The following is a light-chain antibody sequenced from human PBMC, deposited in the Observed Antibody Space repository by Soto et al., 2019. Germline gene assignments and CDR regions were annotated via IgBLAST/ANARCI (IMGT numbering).Light chain of an antibody. CDR3: HQYGSAPTT. CDR1: QSVSSSY. CDR2: GAS. J-gene: IGKJ1*01. V-gene: IGKV3-20*01. Sequence: EIVLTQSPGTLSLSPGERATLSCRASQSVSSSYLAWYQQKPGQAPRLLIYGASSRATGIPDRFSGSGSGTDFTLTISRPEPEDYAVYYCHQYGSAPTTFGQGTKVEIK.